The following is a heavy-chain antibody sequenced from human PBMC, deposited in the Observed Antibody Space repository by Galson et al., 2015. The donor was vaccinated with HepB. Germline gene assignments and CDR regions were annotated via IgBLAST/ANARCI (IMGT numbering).Heavy chain of an antibody. CDR1: GGTFSSYA. J-gene: IGHJ4*02. V-gene: IGHV1-69*13. D-gene: IGHD3-16*01. Sequence: SVKVSCKASGGTFSSYAISWVRQAPGQGLEWMGGILPIFGTANYAQKFQGRVTITADESTSTAYMELSSLRSEDTAVYYCARGGGEPYYFDYWGQGTLVTVSS. CDR3: ARGGGEPYYFDY. CDR2: ILPIFGTA.